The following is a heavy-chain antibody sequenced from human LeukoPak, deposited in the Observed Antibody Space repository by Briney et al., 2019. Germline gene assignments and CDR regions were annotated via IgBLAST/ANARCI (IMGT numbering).Heavy chain of an antibody. CDR2: ITGSGAFT. D-gene: IGHD3-10*01. J-gene: IGHJ6*03. CDR1: GITFIKYS. CDR3: ARVYYGSGSLHYYYYYMDV. V-gene: IGHV3-23*01. Sequence: GGSLRLSCAASGITFIKYSMTWVRQAPGKGLEWVSAITGSGAFTDYADSVKGRFTISRDNSKNMLYLQMNSLRAEDTAMYYCARVYYGSGSLHYYYYYMDVWGKGTAVTISS.